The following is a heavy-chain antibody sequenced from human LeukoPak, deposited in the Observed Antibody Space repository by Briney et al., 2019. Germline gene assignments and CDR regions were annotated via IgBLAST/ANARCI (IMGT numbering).Heavy chain of an antibody. D-gene: IGHD3-10*01. Sequence: SETLSLTCTVSGGSISSYYWSWIRQPAGKGLEWIGRIYTSGSTNCNPSLKSRVTMSVDTSKNQFSLKLSSVTAADTAVYYCARVRVGFGVDAFDIWGQGTMVTVSS. CDR1: GGSISSYY. CDR3: ARVRVGFGVDAFDI. J-gene: IGHJ3*02. CDR2: IYTSGST. V-gene: IGHV4-4*07.